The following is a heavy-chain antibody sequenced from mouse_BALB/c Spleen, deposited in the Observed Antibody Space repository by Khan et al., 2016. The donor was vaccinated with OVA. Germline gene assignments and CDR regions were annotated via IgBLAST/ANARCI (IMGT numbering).Heavy chain of an antibody. Sequence: EVQGVESGGGLVKPGGSLKVSCAASGLTFRNYAMSWVRQTPEKRLEWVASISTGDTTYYPDSVKGRFTISRDNARNMLYLQASSLKSDDTAMYYCARDYWFVYWGQGTLVTVSA. V-gene: IGHV5-6-5*01. CDR3: ARDYWFVY. J-gene: IGHJ3*01. CDR1: GLTFRNYA. D-gene: IGHD2-13*01. CDR2: ISTGDTT.